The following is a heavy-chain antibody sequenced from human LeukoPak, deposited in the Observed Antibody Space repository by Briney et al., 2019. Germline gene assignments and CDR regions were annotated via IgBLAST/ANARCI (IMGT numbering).Heavy chain of an antibody. D-gene: IGHD5-12*01. CDR1: GGPISSYY. J-gene: IGHJ5*02. Sequence: SETLSLTCTVSGGPISSYYWSWIRQPPGKGLEWIGYIYYSGSTNYNPSLKSRVTISVDTSKNQFSLKLSSVTAADTAVYYCARERLKGNWFDPWGQGTLVTVSS. CDR2: IYYSGST. V-gene: IGHV4-59*01. CDR3: ARERLKGNWFDP.